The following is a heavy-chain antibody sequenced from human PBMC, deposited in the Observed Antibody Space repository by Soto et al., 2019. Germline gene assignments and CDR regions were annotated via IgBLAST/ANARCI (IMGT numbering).Heavy chain of an antibody. CDR2: IKSKSYGGTT. D-gene: IGHD5-12*01. CDR1: GFTFSDAW. Sequence: PGGSLRLSCAASGFTFSDAWMNWVRQAPGKGLEWVARIKSKSYGGTTDYTAPVKGRFTISRDDSKSTLYLQMNNLETEDTAVYYCTTGYADAKHDSYWGQGSLVTVSS. V-gene: IGHV3-15*01. J-gene: IGHJ4*02. CDR3: TTGYADAKHDSY.